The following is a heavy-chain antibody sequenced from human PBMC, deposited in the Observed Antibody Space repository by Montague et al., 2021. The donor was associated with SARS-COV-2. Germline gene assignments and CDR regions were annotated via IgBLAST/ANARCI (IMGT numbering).Heavy chain of an antibody. J-gene: IGHJ4*02. Sequence: TLSLTCTVSGGSISSGGYYWSWIRQHPGKGLEWIGYIYYSGSTYYNPSLKSRVTISVDTSKNQFSLKLSSVTAADTAVYYCARYCMVASRAPFVVDYWGQGTLVTVSS. D-gene: IGHD5-12*01. CDR3: ARYCMVASRAPFVVDY. V-gene: IGHV4-31*03. CDR2: IYYSGST. CDR1: GGSISSGGYY.